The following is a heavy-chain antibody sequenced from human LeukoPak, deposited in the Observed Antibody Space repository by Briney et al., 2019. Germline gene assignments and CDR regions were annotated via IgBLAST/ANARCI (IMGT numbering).Heavy chain of an antibody. D-gene: IGHD6-19*01. J-gene: IGHJ4*02. Sequence: PSETLFLTCTVPGDSISSGGYYWRWLRQPPGKGLEWIGYIYHSGSTYYNPSLKSRVTISVDTSKNQFSLKLSSVTAADTAVYYCARESSSGWYDYWGQGTLVTVSS. CDR1: GDSISSGGYY. V-gene: IGHV4-30-2*01. CDR2: IYHSGST. CDR3: ARESSSGWYDY.